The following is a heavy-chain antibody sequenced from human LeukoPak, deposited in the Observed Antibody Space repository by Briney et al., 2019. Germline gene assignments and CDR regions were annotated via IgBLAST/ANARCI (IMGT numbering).Heavy chain of an antibody. Sequence: PGGSLRLSCAASGFTFSSYSMNWVRQAPGKGLEWVSSISSSSSYIYYADSVKGRFTISRDNSKNTLYLQMNSLRAEDTAVYYCAKDSGSYKGHYYYYMDVWGKGTTVTVSS. CDR3: AKDSGSYKGHYYYYMDV. D-gene: IGHD1-26*01. CDR1: GFTFSSYS. CDR2: ISSSSSYI. V-gene: IGHV3-21*01. J-gene: IGHJ6*03.